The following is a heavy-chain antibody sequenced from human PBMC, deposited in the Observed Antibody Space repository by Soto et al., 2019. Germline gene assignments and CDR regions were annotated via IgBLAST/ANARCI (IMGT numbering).Heavy chain of an antibody. V-gene: IGHV4-4*02. D-gene: IGHD7-27*01. CDR3: ARKAWVRFDY. CDR1: GDSMTRSVW. CDR2: VFHTGNT. J-gene: IGHJ4*02. Sequence: PSETLSLTCTVSGDSMTRSVWWTWVRQPPGKGLEWIGEVFHTGNTNYNPSLKSRVTMSVDKSTNEFSLKVTSVTAADTAIYYCARKAWVRFDYWGQGXLVTVYS.